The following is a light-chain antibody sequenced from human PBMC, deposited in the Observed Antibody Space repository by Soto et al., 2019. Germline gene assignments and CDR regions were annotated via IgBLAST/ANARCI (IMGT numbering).Light chain of an antibody. Sequence: DIQMTQSPSSLSASVGDRVTITCRASQGIGNYLAWYQQKPGKVPKVLIYGASTLQSGVPSRFSGSGSGTDFTLSISSLQPEDVATYYCQKDDSAPFTFGPGTKVGIK. CDR3: QKDDSAPFT. V-gene: IGKV1-27*01. CDR2: GAS. J-gene: IGKJ3*01. CDR1: QGIGNY.